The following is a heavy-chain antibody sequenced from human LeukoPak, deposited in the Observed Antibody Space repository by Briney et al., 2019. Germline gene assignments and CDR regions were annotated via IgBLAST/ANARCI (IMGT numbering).Heavy chain of an antibody. CDR3: ARAEGSSSWEMGLKNWFVP. V-gene: IGHV3-7*03. J-gene: IGHJ5*02. CDR2: IKQDGTET. D-gene: IGHD6-13*01. CDR1: GFTFTTYW. Sequence: PGGSLRLSCAASGFTFTTYWMSWVRQAPGQGLEWVANIKQDGTETYYVDSVKGRFTISRDNATNSLYLQMNSLRAEDTAVYYCARAEGSSSWEMGLKNWFVPVGEGTLVAVSS.